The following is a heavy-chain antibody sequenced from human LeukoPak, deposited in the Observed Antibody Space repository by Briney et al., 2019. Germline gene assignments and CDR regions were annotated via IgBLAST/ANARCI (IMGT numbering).Heavy chain of an antibody. CDR1: GFTFTSYA. V-gene: IGHV3-53*01. CDR3: ATRGGVGHSDAFDI. CDR2: IYSGGST. J-gene: IGHJ3*02. D-gene: IGHD1-26*01. Sequence: GGSLRLSCAASGFTFTSYAMSWVRQAAGKVLGWVSVIYSGGSTYYADSVKGRFTISRDNSKNTLYLQMNSLRAEDTAVYYCATRGGVGHSDAFDIWGEGTMVSVSS.